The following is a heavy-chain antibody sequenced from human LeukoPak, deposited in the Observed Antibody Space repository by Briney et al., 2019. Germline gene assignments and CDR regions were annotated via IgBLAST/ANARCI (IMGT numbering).Heavy chain of an antibody. Sequence: PGGSLRLSCAASAFTFSNYWMNWVRQAPGKGLEWVANINQDGSVRNYVDSVKGRFTISRDNTKNSVYLQMNSLRAEDTAVYYCAGGGPTVTPADYWGQGTLVTLSS. CDR3: AGGGPTVTPADY. CDR1: AFTFSNYW. CDR2: INQDGSVR. D-gene: IGHD4-17*01. V-gene: IGHV3-7*04. J-gene: IGHJ4*02.